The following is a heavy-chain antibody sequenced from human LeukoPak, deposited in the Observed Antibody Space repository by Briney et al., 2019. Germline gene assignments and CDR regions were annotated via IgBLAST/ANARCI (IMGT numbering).Heavy chain of an antibody. V-gene: IGHV3-73*01. Sequence: RPGGSLRLSCAASGFTFSGSDMHWVRQASGKGLEWVGRIRSKANSYATAYAASVKGRFTISRDNSKNTLYLQMNSLRAEDTAVYYRAREVGGSSYYFDYWGQGTLVTVSS. CDR2: IRSKANSYAT. D-gene: IGHD1-26*01. CDR3: AREVGGSSYYFDY. CDR1: GFTFSGSD. J-gene: IGHJ4*02.